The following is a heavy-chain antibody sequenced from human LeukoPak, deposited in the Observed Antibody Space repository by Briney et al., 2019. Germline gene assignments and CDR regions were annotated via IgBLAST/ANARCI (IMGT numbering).Heavy chain of an antibody. V-gene: IGHV1-2*04. J-gene: IGHJ6*02. CDR1: GHTFTGYY. D-gene: IGHD6-19*01. Sequence: GASVKVSCKACGHTFTGYYMHWVRQAPGQGLEWMGWINPNSGGTNYAQKFQGWVTMTRDTSISTAYMELSRLRSGDTAVYYCARVGYSSGWYNGYYGMDVWGQGTTVTVSS. CDR2: INPNSGGT. CDR3: ARVGYSSGWYNGYYGMDV.